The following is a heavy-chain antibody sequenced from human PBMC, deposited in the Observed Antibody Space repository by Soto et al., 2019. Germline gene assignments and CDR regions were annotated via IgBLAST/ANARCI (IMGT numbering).Heavy chain of an antibody. Sequence: GGSLRLSCATSGFTFSGYWMSWVRQAPGKGLEWVANIKQDGSEKNYVDSVKGRFTISRDNAKNSLFLQMNSLRAEDTAVYYCAKYGDGVTVFPFDYWCQGTLVTVSS. CDR2: IKQDGSEK. J-gene: IGHJ4*02. CDR1: GFTFSGYW. D-gene: IGHD3-3*01. V-gene: IGHV3-7*03. CDR3: AKYGDGVTVFPFDY.